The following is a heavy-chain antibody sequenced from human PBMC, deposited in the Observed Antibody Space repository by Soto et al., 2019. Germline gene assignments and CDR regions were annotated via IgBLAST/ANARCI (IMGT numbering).Heavy chain of an antibody. CDR3: ARTFGGHLYSFDF. CDR2: IYPGDSET. J-gene: IGHJ4*02. D-gene: IGHD3-16*01. V-gene: IGHV5-51*03. Sequence: EVQLVQSGAEVKKPGESLKISCKGSGYTFTSNWIGWVCQMPGKGLEWMGIIYPGDSETRYSPSFQGQVTISADKSINTAYLQWSSLKASDTAIYYCARTFGGHLYSFDFWGQGTLVTVS. CDR1: GYTFTSNW.